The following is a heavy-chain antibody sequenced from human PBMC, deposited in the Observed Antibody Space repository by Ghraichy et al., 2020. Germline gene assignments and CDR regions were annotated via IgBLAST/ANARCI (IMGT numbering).Heavy chain of an antibody. D-gene: IGHD3-3*01. CDR2: INHSGST. CDR1: GGSFSGYY. Sequence: SETLSLTCAVYGGSFSGYYWSWIRQPPGKGLEWIGEINHSGSTNYNPSLKSRVTISVDTSKNQFSLKLSSVTAADTAVYYCARGRSFRVWFDPWGQGTLVTVSS. CDR3: ARGRSFRVWFDP. V-gene: IGHV4-34*01. J-gene: IGHJ5*02.